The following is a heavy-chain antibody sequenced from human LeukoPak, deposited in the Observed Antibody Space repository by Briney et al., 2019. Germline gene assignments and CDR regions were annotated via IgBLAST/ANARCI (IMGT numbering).Heavy chain of an antibody. CDR3: ARGMYYYGSGSSFDN. CDR2: ISSSSSYI. CDR1: GFTFSSYN. Sequence: PGGSLRLSCAASGFTFSSYNMSWVRQAPGKGLEWVSSISSSSSYIYYADSVKGRFTISRDSAKNSLYLQMNSLRAEDTAVYYCARGMYYYGSGSSFDNWGQGTLVTVSS. D-gene: IGHD3-10*01. J-gene: IGHJ4*02. V-gene: IGHV3-21*01.